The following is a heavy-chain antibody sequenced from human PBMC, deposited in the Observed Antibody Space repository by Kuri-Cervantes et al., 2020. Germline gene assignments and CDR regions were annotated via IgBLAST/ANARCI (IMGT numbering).Heavy chain of an antibody. CDR3: VRDNSNDCGQDHSFDV. V-gene: IGHV3-74*01. J-gene: IGHJ3*01. CDR2: IHADGITT. D-gene: IGHD4/OR15-4a*01. Sequence: GGSLRLSCAASGFTFSDYWMHWVRQAPGKGLVWVSHIHADGITTSYADSVRGRFTISRDNAKNAMYLQMYSLRVEDTAVYYCVRDNSNDCGQDHSFDVWGQGTVVTVSS. CDR1: GFTFSDYW.